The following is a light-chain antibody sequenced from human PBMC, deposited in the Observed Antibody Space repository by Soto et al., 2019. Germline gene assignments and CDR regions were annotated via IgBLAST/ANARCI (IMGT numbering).Light chain of an antibody. V-gene: IGKV3-11*01. CDR1: QSVSWY. CDR2: DAS. Sequence: EIGLTQSPATLSLSVGERATLSCRASQSVSWYLAWYQQKPGQAPRLLIYDASKRAAGIPARFSGRGSETDFTLTISSLEPEDFGVYYCQQRHHWLRTFGQGTKVEIK. CDR3: QQRHHWLRT. J-gene: IGKJ2*01.